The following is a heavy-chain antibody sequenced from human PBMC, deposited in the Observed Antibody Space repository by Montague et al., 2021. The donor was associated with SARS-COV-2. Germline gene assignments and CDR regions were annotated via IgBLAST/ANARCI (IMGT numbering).Heavy chain of an antibody. V-gene: IGHV4-59*12. J-gene: IGHJ6*02. CDR2: VSHTGST. CDR3: ARFRIWNHLYGMDV. D-gene: IGHD2-15*01. CDR1: GGSFSPYY. Sequence: SETLSHTCSVSGGSFSPYYWTWIRQTPGKGLEWIGYVSHTGSTXXXPSXXXRVSMFVDSSKSQFSLELSSVTAADTAIYYCARFRIWNHLYGMDVWGQGTTVIVSS.